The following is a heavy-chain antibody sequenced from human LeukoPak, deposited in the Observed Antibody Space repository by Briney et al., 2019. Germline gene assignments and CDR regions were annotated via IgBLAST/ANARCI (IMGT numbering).Heavy chain of an antibody. D-gene: IGHD3-3*01. V-gene: IGHV3-7*01. CDR1: GFTFSTYW. CDR3: TRDFGRSSYYFDF. J-gene: IGHJ4*02. CDR2: IKQDGSEK. Sequence: GGSLRLSCAASGFTFSTYWMSWVRQAPGKGLEWVANIKQDGSEKYYVDSVRGRLTISRDNAENSLFLQMNRLRVEDTAVYYCTRDFGRSSYYFDFWGQGTLVTVSS.